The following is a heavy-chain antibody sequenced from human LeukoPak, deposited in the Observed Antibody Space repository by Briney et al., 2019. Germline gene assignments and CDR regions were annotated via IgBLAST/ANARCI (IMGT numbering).Heavy chain of an antibody. CDR2: IIPIFGTA. D-gene: IGHD3-3*01. CDR3: AKPFGFLEWLYGGYFDS. CDR1: GYSFTSYW. Sequence: KISCKGSGYSFTSYWIGWVRQMPGKGLEWMGIIPIFGTANYAQKFQGRVTITADESTSTAYMELSSLRSEDTAVYYCAKPFGFLEWLYGGYFDSWGQGTLVTVSS. V-gene: IGHV1-69*01. J-gene: IGHJ4*02.